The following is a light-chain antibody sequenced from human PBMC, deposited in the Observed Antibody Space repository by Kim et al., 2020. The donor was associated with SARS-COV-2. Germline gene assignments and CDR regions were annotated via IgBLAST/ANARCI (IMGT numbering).Light chain of an antibody. CDR1: NIGSKS. J-gene: IGLJ3*02. CDR2: YDS. V-gene: IGLV3-21*04. CDR3: QVWDSSSDHWV. Sequence: APGKTARITWGGNNIGSKSVHWYQQKPGQAPVLVIYYDSDRPSGIPERFSGSNSGNTATLTISMVEAGDEADYYCQVWDSSSDHWVFGGGTKLTVL.